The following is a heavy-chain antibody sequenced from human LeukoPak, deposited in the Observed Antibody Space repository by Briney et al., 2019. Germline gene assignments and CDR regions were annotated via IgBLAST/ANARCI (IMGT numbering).Heavy chain of an antibody. Sequence: PGGSLRLSCAASEFTFSSYGMHWVRQAPGKGLEWVAFIRYDGSNKYYADSVKGRFTISRDNSKNTLYLQMNSPRAEDTAVYYCAKEVDDSSGFGWVPGYRGQGTLVTVSS. CDR2: IRYDGSNK. D-gene: IGHD3-22*01. CDR1: EFTFSSYG. V-gene: IGHV3-30*02. CDR3: AKEVDDSSGFGWVPGY. J-gene: IGHJ4*02.